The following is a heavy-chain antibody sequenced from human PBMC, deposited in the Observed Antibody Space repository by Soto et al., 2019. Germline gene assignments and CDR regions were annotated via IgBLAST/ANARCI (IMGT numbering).Heavy chain of an antibody. CDR2: ISYDGSNK. D-gene: IGHD5-12*01. Sequence: QVQLVESGGGVVQPGRSLRLSCAASGFTFSSYAMHWVRQAPGKGLEWVAVISYDGSNKYYADSVKGRFTISRDNSKNXXYLQRNSLRAEDTAVYYCARDYYRFNSGYGFSMDVWGQGTTVTVSS. J-gene: IGHJ6*02. V-gene: IGHV3-30-3*01. CDR3: ARDYYRFNSGYGFSMDV. CDR1: GFTFSSYA.